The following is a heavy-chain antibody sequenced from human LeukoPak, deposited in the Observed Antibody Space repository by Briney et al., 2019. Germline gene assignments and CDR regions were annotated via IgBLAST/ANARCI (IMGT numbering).Heavy chain of an antibody. D-gene: IGHD6-13*01. J-gene: IGHJ6*02. CDR1: GFTFSSYA. CDR2: ISYDGSNK. Sequence: PGGSLRLSCAASGFTFSSYAMHWVRQAPGKGLEWVAVISYDGSNKYYADSVKGRFTISRDNSKNTLYLQMNSLRAEDTAVYYCAREGRSSWYDYYYGMDVWGQETTVTVSS. V-gene: IGHV3-30*04. CDR3: AREGRSSWYDYYYGMDV.